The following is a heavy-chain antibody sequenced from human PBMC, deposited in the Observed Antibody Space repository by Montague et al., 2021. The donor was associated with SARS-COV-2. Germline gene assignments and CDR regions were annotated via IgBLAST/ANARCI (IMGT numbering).Heavy chain of an antibody. Sequence: SETLSLTCVVYGGSFSGYYWSWIRQPPGKGLEWIGEINHSGSTNYNPSLKSRVTISVDTSKKQFSLWLNSVTAADTAVYYCASGGGYSYAALDYWGQGTLVTVSS. CDR1: GGSFSGYY. J-gene: IGHJ4*02. CDR2: INHSGST. D-gene: IGHD5-18*01. V-gene: IGHV4-34*01. CDR3: ASGGGYSYAALDY.